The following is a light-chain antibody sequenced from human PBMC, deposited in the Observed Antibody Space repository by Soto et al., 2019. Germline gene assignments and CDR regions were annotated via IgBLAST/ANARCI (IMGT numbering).Light chain of an antibody. CDR1: QSVSSN. Sequence: EIVMTQSPATLSVSPGERATLSCRASQSVSSNLAWYQQKTGQAPRLLIYGASTRATGIPARFSGSGSGTEVTLTISSLQEADFAVYYCQQYNNWPPYTFGQGTKLEIK. V-gene: IGKV3-15*01. J-gene: IGKJ2*01. CDR2: GAS. CDR3: QQYNNWPPYT.